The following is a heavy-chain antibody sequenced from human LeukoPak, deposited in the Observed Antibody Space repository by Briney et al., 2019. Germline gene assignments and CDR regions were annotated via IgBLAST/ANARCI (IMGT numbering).Heavy chain of an antibody. CDR1: GYSISSGYY. CDR3: ARASDVWGSSPLVVDA. Sequence: SETLSLTCVVSGYSISSGYYWGWIRQPPGKGLEYIGTFYHSGSTYYNPSLKSRVTISIDTSKNHFSLKLSSVTAADTAVYYCARASDVWGSSPLVVDAWGQGILVTVSS. D-gene: IGHD3-16*01. CDR2: FYHSGST. J-gene: IGHJ5*02. V-gene: IGHV4-38-2*01.